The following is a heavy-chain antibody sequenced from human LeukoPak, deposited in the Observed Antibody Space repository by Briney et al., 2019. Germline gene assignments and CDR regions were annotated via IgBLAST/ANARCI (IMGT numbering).Heavy chain of an antibody. Sequence: PGGSLRLSCAASGFTFDDYAMHWVRQAPAKGLEWVSGIGWNSGSIGYADSVKGRLTISRDNAKNSLYLQMNSLRAEDTALYYCVKDRGSTVVTDGFDIWGQGTMVSVSS. CDR1: GFTFDDYA. J-gene: IGHJ3*02. CDR3: VKDRGSTVVTDGFDI. CDR2: IGWNSGSI. V-gene: IGHV3-9*01. D-gene: IGHD4-23*01.